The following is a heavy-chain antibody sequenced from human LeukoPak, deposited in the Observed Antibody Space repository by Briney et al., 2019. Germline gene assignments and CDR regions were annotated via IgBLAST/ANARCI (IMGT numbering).Heavy chain of an antibody. D-gene: IGHD3-3*01. J-gene: IGHJ4*02. Sequence: SVKVSCKASGGTFSSYAISWVRQAPGQGLEWMGGIIPIFATANYAQKFQGRVTITADESTSTAYMELSSLRSEDTAVYYCARATATVKYDFWSGSQVGGLYYFDYWGQGTLVTVSS. V-gene: IGHV1-69*13. CDR3: ARATATVKYDFWSGSQVGGLYYFDY. CDR2: IIPIFATA. CDR1: GGTFSSYA.